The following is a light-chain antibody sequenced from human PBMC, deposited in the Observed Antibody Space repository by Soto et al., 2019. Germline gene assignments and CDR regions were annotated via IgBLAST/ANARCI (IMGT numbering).Light chain of an antibody. Sequence: EIVMTQSPGTLSVSPGERATLSCRASQSVSSNLAWYQHNPGQAPRLLIYGASTRATGIPARFSGSRSGTEFTLTISSLQSEDFAVYYCQQYNNWPRTFGQGTKVEIK. CDR3: QQYNNWPRT. J-gene: IGKJ1*01. CDR1: QSVSSN. CDR2: GAS. V-gene: IGKV3-15*01.